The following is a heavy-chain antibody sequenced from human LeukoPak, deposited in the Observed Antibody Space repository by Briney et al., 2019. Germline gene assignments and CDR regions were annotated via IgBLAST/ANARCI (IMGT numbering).Heavy chain of an antibody. D-gene: IGHD3-22*01. CDR2: ISGGGGTT. J-gene: IGHJ4*02. Sequence: GGSLRLSCAASEFTFSNYAMSWVRQAPGKGLEWVSGISGGGGTTYYADSVKGRFTISRDNSKNTLYLQMHSLRAEDTAVYYCAKDRVYYFDSSGYSCDYWGQGSLVTVSS. V-gene: IGHV3-23*01. CDR3: AKDRVYYFDSSGYSCDY. CDR1: EFTFSNYA.